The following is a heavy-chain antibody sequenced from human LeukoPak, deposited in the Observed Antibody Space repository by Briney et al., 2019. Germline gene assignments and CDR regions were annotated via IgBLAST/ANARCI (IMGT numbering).Heavy chain of an antibody. CDR3: AKGDHYYDSSGYRPPDI. V-gene: IGHV3-30*02. J-gene: IGHJ3*02. CDR2: IRYDGSNK. CDR1: GFTYSSYG. Sequence: PGGSLSLSCAASGFTYSSYGMHWVRQAPGKGLEWVAFIRYDGSNKYYAASVKGRFTISRDNSKNTLYLQMNSLRAEDTAVYYCAKGDHYYDSSGYRPPDIWGQGTMVTVSS. D-gene: IGHD3-22*01.